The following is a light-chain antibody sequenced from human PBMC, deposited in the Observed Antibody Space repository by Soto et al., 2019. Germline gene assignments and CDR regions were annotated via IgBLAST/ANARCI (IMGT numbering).Light chain of an antibody. CDR3: SSYTTSSTVV. Sequence: QSALTQPASVSGSPGQSITISCTGTSSDVGPYNYVSWYQQHLGKAPKVMIYEVSNRPSGVSNRFSGSKSGNTASLTISGLQAEDEADYYCSSYTTSSTVVFGGGTKLTVL. CDR2: EVS. CDR1: SSDVGPYNY. V-gene: IGLV2-14*01. J-gene: IGLJ2*01.